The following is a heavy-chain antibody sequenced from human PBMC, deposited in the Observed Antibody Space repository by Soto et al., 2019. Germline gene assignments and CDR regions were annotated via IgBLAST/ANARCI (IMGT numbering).Heavy chain of an antibody. D-gene: IGHD3-22*01. CDR3: ASIYDSSGYYYGNNWFDP. Sequence: PSETLSLTCNVSGASIDSVGYYWHWIRQPPGRGLEWIGFIYYRGSTFYNPSLKSRVTISVDTSKNQFSLELSSVTAADTAVYYCASIYDSSGYYYGNNWFDPWGQGTLVTVSS. CDR1: GASIDSVGYY. CDR2: IYYRGST. V-gene: IGHV4-31*03. J-gene: IGHJ5*02.